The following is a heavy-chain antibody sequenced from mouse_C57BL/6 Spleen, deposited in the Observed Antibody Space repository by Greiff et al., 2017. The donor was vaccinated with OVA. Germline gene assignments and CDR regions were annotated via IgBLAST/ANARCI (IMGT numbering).Heavy chain of an antibody. CDR1: GYTFTSYW. CDR3: ARFITTVVGHFDV. V-gene: IGHV1-50*01. CDR2: IDPSDSYT. Sequence: VQLQQPGAELVKPGASVKLSCKASGYTFTSYWMQWVKQRPGQGLEWIGEIDPSDSYTNYNQKFKGKATLTVDTSSSTAYMQLSSLTSEDSAVYYCARFITTVVGHFDVWGTGTTVTVSS. D-gene: IGHD1-1*01. J-gene: IGHJ1*03.